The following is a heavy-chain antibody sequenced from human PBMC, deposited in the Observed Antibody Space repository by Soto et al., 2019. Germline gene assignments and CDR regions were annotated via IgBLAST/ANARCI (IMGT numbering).Heavy chain of an antibody. CDR3: AKAGFTVSGEGFDP. J-gene: IGHJ5*02. CDR2: ISYDGEKE. CDR1: GFAFRSFG. D-gene: IGHD3-3*01. V-gene: IGHV3-30*18. Sequence: QEKLVESGGGVVQPGSSLRLSCAASGFAFRSFGMNWVRQSPGKGLEWVALISYDGEKEYYADSVKGRFTISRDNSDNTLFLRMSSLTSDDSGVYFCAKAGFTVSGEGFDPWAREPGSPSPQ.